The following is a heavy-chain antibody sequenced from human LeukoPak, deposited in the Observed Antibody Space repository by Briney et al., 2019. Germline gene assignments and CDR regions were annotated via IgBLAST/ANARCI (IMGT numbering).Heavy chain of an antibody. Sequence: ASVKVSCKASGYTFTAYYLQWVRLAPGQGLEWMGWINPKSGGTEYAKRFQGRVTMTRDTSISTAYMELSRLRSDDTAVYYCARDHCSANSCYEDYYNGLDVWGQGTTVTASS. D-gene: IGHD2-2*01. J-gene: IGHJ6*02. CDR3: ARDHCSANSCYEDYYNGLDV. CDR2: INPKSGGT. V-gene: IGHV1-2*02. CDR1: GYTFTAYY.